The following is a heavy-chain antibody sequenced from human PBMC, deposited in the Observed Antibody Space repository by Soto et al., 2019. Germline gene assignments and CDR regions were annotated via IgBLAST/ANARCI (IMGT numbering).Heavy chain of an antibody. CDR3: ATMNGYFEY. D-gene: IGHD3-22*01. Sequence: GGSLRLSCADSGFSFSTYSMSWVRQTPGKGLEWVSAITATGDRTYYADSVTGRFTISRDNSKKTHYLQMTSLRAEDTAIYYCATMNGYFEYWGQGTPVTVSS. CDR2: ITATGDRT. J-gene: IGHJ4*02. V-gene: IGHV3-23*01. CDR1: GFSFSTYS.